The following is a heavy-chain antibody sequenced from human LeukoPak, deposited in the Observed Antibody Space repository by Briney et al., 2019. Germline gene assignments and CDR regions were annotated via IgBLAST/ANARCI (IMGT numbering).Heavy chain of an antibody. Sequence: SQTLSLTCSVSGVPINSGAGGHYWTWIRQPAGKGLEWIGRIYPSGYSNYNPSLKSRVVMSVDASKNQFSLQLNSVTAADTAVYYCARGIVVINWFDLWGQGALVTVAS. J-gene: IGHJ5*02. CDR2: IYPSGYS. V-gene: IGHV4-61*02. D-gene: IGHD3-22*01. CDR3: ARGIVVINWFDL. CDR1: GVPINSGAGGHY.